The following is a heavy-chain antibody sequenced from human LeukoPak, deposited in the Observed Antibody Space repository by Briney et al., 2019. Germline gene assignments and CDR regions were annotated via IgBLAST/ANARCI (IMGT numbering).Heavy chain of an antibody. CDR1: GGSISSGSYY. CDR2: IYTSGST. D-gene: IGHD3-22*01. Sequence: SETLSLTCTVSGGSISSGSYYWSWLRQPAGKGLEWIGRIYTSGSTNYNPSLKSRVTISVDTSKNQFSLKLSSVTAADTAVYYCARDQDDSLAYWGQGTLVTVSS. J-gene: IGHJ4*02. CDR3: ARDQDDSLAY. V-gene: IGHV4-61*02.